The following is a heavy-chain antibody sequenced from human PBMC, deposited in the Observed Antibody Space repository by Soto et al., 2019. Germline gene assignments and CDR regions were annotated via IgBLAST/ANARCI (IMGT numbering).Heavy chain of an antibody. CDR3: ARGWLRDPWMY. CDR2: ISASSTYI. Sequence: EVQLVESGGGLVKPGGSLRLSCAASGFIFSSYTMNWVRQAPGKGLEWVSSISASSTYIYYADSLKGRFTISRDNAYNSLYLQMNSLGGGDTAVYYCARGWLRDPWMYWGQGTLVTVSS. V-gene: IGHV3-21*01. CDR1: GFIFSSYT. D-gene: IGHD5-12*01. J-gene: IGHJ4*02.